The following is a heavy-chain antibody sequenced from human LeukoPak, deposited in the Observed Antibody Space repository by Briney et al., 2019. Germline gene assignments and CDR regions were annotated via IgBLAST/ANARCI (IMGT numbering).Heavy chain of an antibody. CDR3: ARANYGSGSYHPYYYYMDV. CDR2: MNANTGNR. Sequence: GASVTVSCTASGYSFTSYDIDWVRQAAGQGLEGIGWMNANTGNRGFAQKFQGRVTLTRNTSISTAYMELTSLGSEDTAVYFCARANYGSGSYHPYYYYMDVWGKGTTVTVSS. CDR1: GYSFTSYD. J-gene: IGHJ6*03. V-gene: IGHV1-8*01. D-gene: IGHD3-10*01.